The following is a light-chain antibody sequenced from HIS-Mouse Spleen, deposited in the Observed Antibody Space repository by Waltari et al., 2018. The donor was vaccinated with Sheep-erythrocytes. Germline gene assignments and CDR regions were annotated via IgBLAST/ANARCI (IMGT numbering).Light chain of an antibody. V-gene: IGLV3-1*01. J-gene: IGLJ2*01. CDR3: YSAADNNLV. CDR2: QDT. Sequence: SSELTQPPSVSVSPGQTASITCSGDKLGDKYACWYQQKPGQSPVLVIYQDTKRPSGIPERFSGSNSGNTATLTISGTQAMDEADYYCYSAADNNLVFGGGTKLTVL. CDR1: KLGDKY.